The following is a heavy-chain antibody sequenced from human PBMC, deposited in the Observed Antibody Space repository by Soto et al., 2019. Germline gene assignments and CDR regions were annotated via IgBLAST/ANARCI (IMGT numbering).Heavy chain of an antibody. Sequence: ASVKVSCKASGFTFTSSAVQWVRQARGQRLEWIGWIVVGSGNTNYAQKFQERVTITRDMSTSTAYMELSSLRSEDTAVYYCAAGMQWLASLPINWFDPWGQGTRVTGS. CDR1: GFTFTSSA. J-gene: IGHJ5*02. V-gene: IGHV1-58*01. CDR2: IVVGSGNT. D-gene: IGHD6-19*01. CDR3: AAGMQWLASLPINWFDP.